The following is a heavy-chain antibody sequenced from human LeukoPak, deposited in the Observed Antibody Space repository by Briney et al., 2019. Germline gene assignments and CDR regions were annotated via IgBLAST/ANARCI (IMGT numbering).Heavy chain of an antibody. CDR3: ARDYEGNYFDY. V-gene: IGHV4-39*07. J-gene: IGHJ4*02. CDR2: IYYSGST. D-gene: IGHD5-12*01. Sequence: SGTLSLTCTVSGGSISSSGYYWGWIRQSPGKGLEWIGNIYYSGSTYYNPSLKSRVTISVDTSKNQFSLKLSSVTAADTAVYYCARDYEGNYFDYWGRGTLVTVSS. CDR1: GGSISSSGYY.